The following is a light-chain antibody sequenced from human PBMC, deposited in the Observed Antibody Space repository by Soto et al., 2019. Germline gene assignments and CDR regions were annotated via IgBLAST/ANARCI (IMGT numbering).Light chain of an antibody. J-gene: IGLJ1*01. CDR1: SSDVGGYNY. V-gene: IGLV2-14*01. CDR2: DVS. Sequence: QSALTQPASVSGSPGQSITISCTGTSSDVGGYNYVSWYQQHPGKAPKLMIYDVSNRPSGVSNRFSGSKSGNTASLTISGLQAEGEADYYCSSYTSSRTGVFGTGTKVTVL. CDR3: SSYTSSRTGV.